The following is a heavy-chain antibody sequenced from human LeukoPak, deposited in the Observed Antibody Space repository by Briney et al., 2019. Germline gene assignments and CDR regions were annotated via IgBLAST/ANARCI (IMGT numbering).Heavy chain of an antibody. Sequence: SETLSLTCTVSGYSISSGFYWGWIRQPPGKGLEWIGSIYHSGSTYYNPSLKSRVTISVDTSKNQFSLKLSSVTAADTAVYYCARDFWEVRGVTQFDYWGQGTLVTVSS. CDR3: ARDFWEVRGVTQFDY. CDR1: GYSISSGFY. J-gene: IGHJ4*02. CDR2: IYHSGST. V-gene: IGHV4-38-2*02. D-gene: IGHD3-10*01.